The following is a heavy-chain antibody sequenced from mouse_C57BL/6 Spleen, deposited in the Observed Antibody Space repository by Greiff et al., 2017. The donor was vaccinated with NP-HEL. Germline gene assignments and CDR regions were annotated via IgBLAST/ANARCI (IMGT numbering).Heavy chain of an antibody. V-gene: IGHV6-3*01. CDR2: IRLKSDNYAT. D-gene: IGHD1-1*02. Sequence: EVKVEESGGGLVQPGGSMKLSCVASGFTFSNYWMNWVRQSPEKGLEWVAQIRLKSDNYATHYAESVKGRFTISRDDSKSSVYLQMNNLRAEDTGIYYCTGGGGPFDYWGQGTTLTVSS. CDR3: TGGGGPFDY. CDR1: GFTFSNYW. J-gene: IGHJ2*01.